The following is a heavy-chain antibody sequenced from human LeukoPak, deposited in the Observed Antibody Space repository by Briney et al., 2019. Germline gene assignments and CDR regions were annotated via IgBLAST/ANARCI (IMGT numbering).Heavy chain of an antibody. CDR3: ARDIGDYVYYYGMDV. CDR2: ISGDGGST. V-gene: IGHV3-43*02. CDR1: GFTFDDYA. Sequence: GGSLRLSCAASGFTFDDYAMHWARQAPEQGLEWVSLISGDGGSTYYADPVKGRLTSSRDNAKNSLYLQMNSLRDEDTAGYYCARDIGDYVYYYGMDVWGQGTTVTVSS. D-gene: IGHD3-16*01. J-gene: IGHJ6*02.